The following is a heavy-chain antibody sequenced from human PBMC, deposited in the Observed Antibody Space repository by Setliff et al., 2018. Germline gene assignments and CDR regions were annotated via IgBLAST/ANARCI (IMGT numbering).Heavy chain of an antibody. J-gene: IGHJ3*02. V-gene: IGHV3-7*03. CDR1: GFTFSSYW. D-gene: IGHD3-3*01. CDR2: IKQDGSDK. CDR3: VRARTTNYDFWRGLNAFDI. Sequence: GGSLGLSCAASGFTFSSYWMSWVSQAPGKGLEWVANIKQDGSDKYYVDSVKGRFTISRDNAKNSLSLQMNSLRAEDTAVYYCVRARTTNYDFWRGLNAFDIWGQGTMVTVSS.